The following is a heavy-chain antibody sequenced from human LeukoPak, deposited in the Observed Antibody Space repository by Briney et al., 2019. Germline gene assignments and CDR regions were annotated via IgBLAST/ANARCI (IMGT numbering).Heavy chain of an antibody. J-gene: IGHJ3*02. D-gene: IGHD2-2*01. V-gene: IGHV4-61*08. CDR2: IYYSGST. CDR3: ARGLSSTTSYDI. Sequence: SETLSLTCTVSGGSISSGGYYWNWIRQPPGKGLEWIGYIYYSGSTNYNPSLKSRVTISIDTSKNQFSLKLSSVTAADTAVYYCARGLSSTTSYDIWGQGTLVTVSS. CDR1: GGSISSGGYY.